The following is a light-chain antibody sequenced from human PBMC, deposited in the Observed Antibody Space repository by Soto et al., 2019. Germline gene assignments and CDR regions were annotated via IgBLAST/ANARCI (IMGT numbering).Light chain of an antibody. CDR3: QQSYSTPFP. J-gene: IGKJ3*01. V-gene: IGKV1-39*01. CDR1: QSISNY. Sequence: DIQITQSPSSLSASVGDSVTITCRASQSISNYLNWYQQKPGKTPKLLVYAASSLQSGVPSRFSGSGSGTDFTLTISSLQPEDFATYYCQQSYSTPFPFGPGTKVDIK. CDR2: AAS.